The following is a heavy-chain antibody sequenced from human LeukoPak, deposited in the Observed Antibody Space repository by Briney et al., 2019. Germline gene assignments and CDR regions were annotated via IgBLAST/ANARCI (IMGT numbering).Heavy chain of an antibody. V-gene: IGHV4-34*01. CDR1: GGSFSGYY. CDR3: ARGGIVVVPAAPGSFDY. CDR2: INHSGST. J-gene: IGHJ4*02. Sequence: PSETLSLTCAVYGGSFSGYYWSWIRQPPGKGLEWIGEINHSGSTTYNPSLKSRVTISVDTSKNQFSLKRSSVTAADTAVYYCARGGIVVVPAAPGSFDYWGQGTLVTVSS. D-gene: IGHD2-2*01.